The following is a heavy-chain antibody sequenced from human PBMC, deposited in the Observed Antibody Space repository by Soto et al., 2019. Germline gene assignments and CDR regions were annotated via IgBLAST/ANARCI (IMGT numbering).Heavy chain of an antibody. CDR1: GFTFSSYW. D-gene: IGHD2-15*01. V-gene: IGHV3-74*01. J-gene: IGHJ3*02. Sequence: EVQLVESGGGLVQPGGSLRLSCAASGFTFSSYWIHWVRQAPGKGLVWVSRINSDGSSTSYADSVKGRFTISRDNAKNTLDLPMNSLRAEDTAVYYCAREGSFVVVADDAFDIWGQGTMVTVSS. CDR2: INSDGSST. CDR3: AREGSFVVVADDAFDI.